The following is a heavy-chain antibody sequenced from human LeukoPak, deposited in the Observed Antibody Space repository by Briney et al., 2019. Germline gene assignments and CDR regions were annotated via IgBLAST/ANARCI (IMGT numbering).Heavy chain of an antibody. V-gene: IGHV4-39*01. CDR1: GGSISSSSYY. J-gene: IGHJ4*02. D-gene: IGHD3-10*01. CDR2: IYYSGST. CDR3: ARVGLLWFRELFGGCYFDY. Sequence: PSETLSLTCTVSGGSISSSSYYSGWIRQPPGKGLEWLGSIYYSGSTYYNPSLKSRVTISVDTSKNQFSLKLSSVAAADTAVYYCARVGLLWFRELFGGCYFDYWGQGTLVTVSS.